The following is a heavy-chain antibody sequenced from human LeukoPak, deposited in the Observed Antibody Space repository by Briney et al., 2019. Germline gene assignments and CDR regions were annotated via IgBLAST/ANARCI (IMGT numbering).Heavy chain of an antibody. CDR1: GGTFSSYA. Sequence: SVKVSCKTSGGTFSSYAISWVRQAPGQGLEWMGGIIPIFGSTYYAQKFQGRVTVTADESTSTAYMELSSLRSEDTAVYYCATEGYYDSSGYYTDYWGQGTLVTVSS. CDR3: ATEGYYDSSGYYTDY. J-gene: IGHJ4*02. V-gene: IGHV1-69*01. CDR2: IIPIFGST. D-gene: IGHD3-22*01.